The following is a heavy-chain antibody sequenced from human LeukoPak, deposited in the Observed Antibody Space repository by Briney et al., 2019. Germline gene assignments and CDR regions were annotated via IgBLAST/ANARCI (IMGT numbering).Heavy chain of an antibody. CDR2: ISGSGDKT. CDR1: GFTFSTYV. D-gene: IGHD2-21*02. V-gene: IGHV3-23*01. Sequence: GGSLRLSCTASGFTFSTYVMSWVRQAPGKGLEWVSAISGSGDKTYYADSVKGRFTISRDNSKNTLYLQMNSLRAEDTAVYYCARAFTGDLGYFDYWGQGTLVTVSS. J-gene: IGHJ4*02. CDR3: ARAFTGDLGYFDY.